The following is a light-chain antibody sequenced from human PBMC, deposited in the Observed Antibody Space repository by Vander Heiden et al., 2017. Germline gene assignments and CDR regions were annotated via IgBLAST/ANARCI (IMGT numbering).Light chain of an antibody. CDR2: QDS. CDR1: KLGDKY. CDR3: QAWDSSTAGWV. J-gene: IGLJ3*02. V-gene: IGLV3-1*01. Sequence: SYELTQPPSVSVSPGQTASITCSGDKLGDKYACWYQQKPGQSPVLVIDQDSKRPSGIPERFSGSNAGNTATLTISGTQAMDEADYYCQAWDSSTAGWVFGGGTKLTVL.